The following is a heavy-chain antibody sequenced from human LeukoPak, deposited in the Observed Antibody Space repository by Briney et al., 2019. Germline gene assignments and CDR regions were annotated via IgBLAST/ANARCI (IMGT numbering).Heavy chain of an antibody. V-gene: IGHV3-30*02. Sequence: GGSLRLSCAASGFTFSSYGMHWVRQAPGKGLEWVAFIRYDGSNKYYADSVKGRFTISRDNSKNTLYLQMNSLRAEDTAVYYCAKSLSRRGSGSYYDFDYWGQGTLVTVSS. CDR2: IRYDGSNK. CDR1: GFTFSSYG. J-gene: IGHJ4*02. D-gene: IGHD3-10*01. CDR3: AKSLSRRGSGSYYDFDY.